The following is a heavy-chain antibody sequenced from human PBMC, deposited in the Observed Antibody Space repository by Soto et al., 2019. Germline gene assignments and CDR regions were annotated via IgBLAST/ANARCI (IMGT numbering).Heavy chain of an antibody. V-gene: IGHV1-18*01. CDR2: ISGYNGNT. J-gene: IGHJ4*02. CDR3: VRDTYYYHSSGPAPFEY. D-gene: IGHD3-22*01. CDR1: GYSFTTYG. Sequence: QIQLVQSGTQVKRSGASVKVSCKTSGYSFTTYGLCWVRQAPGRGLEWVGWISGYNGNTNYAQKFPGTVILTTDTPTTTGYMEIKSLSSDDTAVYYCVRDTYYYHSSGPAPFEYWGQGTQVTVSS.